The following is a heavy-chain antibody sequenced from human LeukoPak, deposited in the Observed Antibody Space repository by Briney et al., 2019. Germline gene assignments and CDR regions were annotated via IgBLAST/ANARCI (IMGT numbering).Heavy chain of an antibody. CDR2: IKEDGSEI. CDR1: AFTFSNYW. CDR3: ARDRGYSTFDY. Sequence: HPGGSLRLSCAASAFTFSNYWMSWVRQAPGKGLEWVANIKEDGSEINYVDSVEGRFTISRDNAKNSLYLQMNSLRVDDTAVYYCARDRGYSTFDYWGQGTLVTVSS. V-gene: IGHV3-7*01. D-gene: IGHD4-23*01. J-gene: IGHJ4*02.